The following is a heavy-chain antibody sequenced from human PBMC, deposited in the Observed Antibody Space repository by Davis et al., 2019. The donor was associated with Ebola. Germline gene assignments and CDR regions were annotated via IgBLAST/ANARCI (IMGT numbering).Heavy chain of an antibody. CDR1: GGSISSSFYY. J-gene: IGHJ4*02. Sequence: GSLRLSCTVSGGSISSSFYYWGWIRQPPGKGPEWIGSIYYSGSTYYNPSLKSRVTISVDTSKNQFSLKLSSVTAADTAVYYCARHSMVRGVIIPFDYWGQGTLVTVSS. CDR2: IYYSGST. D-gene: IGHD3-10*01. V-gene: IGHV4-39*01. CDR3: ARHSMVRGVIIPFDY.